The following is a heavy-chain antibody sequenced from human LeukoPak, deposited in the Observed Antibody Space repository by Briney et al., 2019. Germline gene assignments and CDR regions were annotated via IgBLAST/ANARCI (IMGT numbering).Heavy chain of an antibody. CDR2: IYYSGNT. Sequence: SETLSLTCTVSGGSISSYYWSWIRQPPGKGLEWIGYIYYSGNTNYNPSLKSRVTISVDKSKNQFSLKLSSVTAADTAVYYCARVLVGANYYYYYMDVWGKGTTVTVSS. V-gene: IGHV4-59*12. J-gene: IGHJ6*03. CDR1: GGSISSYY. D-gene: IGHD1-26*01. CDR3: ARVLVGANYYYYYMDV.